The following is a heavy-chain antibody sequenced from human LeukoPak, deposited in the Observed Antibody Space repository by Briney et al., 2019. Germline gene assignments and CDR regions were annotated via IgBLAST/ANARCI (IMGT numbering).Heavy chain of an antibody. D-gene: IGHD4-23*01. V-gene: IGHV3-74*01. J-gene: IGHJ4*02. Sequence: GGSLRLSCAASGFTFSSYWMHWVRQAPGKGLVWVSRIASDGSSTTYADSVKGRFSISRDNAKNTLYLQMNSLRVEDTAVYYCARGRPHGNDYWGQGTLVTVSS. CDR2: IASDGSST. CDR3: ARGRPHGNDY. CDR1: GFTFSSYW.